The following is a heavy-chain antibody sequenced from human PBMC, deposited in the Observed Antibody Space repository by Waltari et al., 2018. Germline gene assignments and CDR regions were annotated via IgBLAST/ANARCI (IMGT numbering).Heavy chain of an antibody. CDR1: GFAFSLYT. CDR3: ARDPGNPIDWYFDL. CDR2: ITSKSTYI. Sequence: EVQLVESGGGLVEPGGSLGRSCAASGFAFSLYTMTWVRQAPGKGLEWVSSITSKSTYIHYADSVKGRFTISRDNAKNSLYLQMNSLKAEDTAFYYCARDPGNPIDWYFDLWGRGTLVTVSS. V-gene: IGHV3-21*06. J-gene: IGHJ2*01.